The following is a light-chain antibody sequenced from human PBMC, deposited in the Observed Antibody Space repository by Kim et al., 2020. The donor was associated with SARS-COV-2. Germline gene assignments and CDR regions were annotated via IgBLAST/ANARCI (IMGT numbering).Light chain of an antibody. CDR1: SGHSGYV. CDR3: ETWDSSTRV. V-gene: IGLV4-60*03. J-gene: IGLJ3*02. Sequence: SSVQLTCTLDSGHSGYVIAWHQQQPGKGPRDLMKVASSGTYKKGSEVPNRFSGSSSGADRYLAISSLQSEDEADYYCETWDSSTRVFGGGTQLTVL. CDR2: VASSGTY.